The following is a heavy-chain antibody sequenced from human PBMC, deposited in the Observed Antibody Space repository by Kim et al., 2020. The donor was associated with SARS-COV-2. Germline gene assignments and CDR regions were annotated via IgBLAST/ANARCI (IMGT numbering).Heavy chain of an antibody. D-gene: IGHD3-9*01. CDR2: ISSSGSTI. CDR3: ASPWLRYFDWHDAFDI. V-gene: IGHV3-11*01. Sequence: GGSLRLSCAASGFTFSDYYMSWIRQAPGKGLEWVSYISSSGSTIYYADSVKGRFTISRDNAKNSLYLQMNSLRAEDTAVYYCASPWLRYFDWHDAFDIWGQGTMVTVSS. J-gene: IGHJ3*02. CDR1: GFTFSDYY.